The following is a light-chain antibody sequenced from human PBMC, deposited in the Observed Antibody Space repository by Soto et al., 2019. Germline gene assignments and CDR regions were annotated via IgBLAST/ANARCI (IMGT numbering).Light chain of an antibody. V-gene: IGKV3-15*01. CDR1: QSVGSN. CDR2: GAS. Sequence: EIVMTQSPATLSVSPGERATLSCRASQSVGSNLAWYQQKPGQAPRLLMYGASTRATGIPARFSGTGSGAGFTLTISSLQSEDFAVYYCQQYNNRPPWTFGQGTKVEIK. J-gene: IGKJ1*01. CDR3: QQYNNRPPWT.